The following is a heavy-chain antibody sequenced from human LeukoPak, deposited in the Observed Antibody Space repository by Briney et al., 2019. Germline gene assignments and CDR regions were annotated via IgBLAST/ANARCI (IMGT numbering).Heavy chain of an antibody. D-gene: IGHD3-22*01. CDR3: ARERVITMIVVVTPEDAFDI. V-gene: IGHV3-21*01. CDR2: ISSSSYI. J-gene: IGHJ3*02. Sequence: GGSLRLSCAASGFTFSSYSMNWVRQAPGKGLEWVSSISSSSYIHYADSVKGRFTISRDNAKNSLYLQMNSLRAEDTAVYYSARERVITMIVVVTPEDAFDIWGQGTMVTVSS. CDR1: GFTFSSYS.